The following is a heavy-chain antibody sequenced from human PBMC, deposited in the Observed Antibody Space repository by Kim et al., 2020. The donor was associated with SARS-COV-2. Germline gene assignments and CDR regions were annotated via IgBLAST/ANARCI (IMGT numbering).Heavy chain of an antibody. CDR2: IYSSGSA. V-gene: IGHV4-61*05. Sequence: SETLSLTCTVSGGSIRGSTSNFFWTWIRQPPGKGLEWIAYIYSSGSANYNPSLKSRVSISVDTSKNQFSLRLSSVSAAETAVYYCARFDCHGASCYTLPGNVNYQVDVWAKGPRSTSP. CDR3: ARFDCHGASCYTLPGNVNYQVDV. J-gene: IGHJ6*03. CDR1: GGSIRGSTSNFF. D-gene: IGHD2-15*01.